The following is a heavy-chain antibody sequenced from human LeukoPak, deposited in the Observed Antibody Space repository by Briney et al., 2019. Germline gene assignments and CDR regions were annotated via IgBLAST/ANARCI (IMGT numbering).Heavy chain of an antibody. J-gene: IGHJ4*02. CDR1: GYTLTELS. CDR2: IIPIFGTA. V-gene: IGHV1-69*05. Sequence: SVKVSCKVSGYTLTELSMHWVRQAPGQGLEWMGRIIPIFGTANYAQKFQGRVTITTDESTSTAYMELSSLRSEDTAVYYCARDRIVGATVPFDYWGQGTLVTVSS. CDR3: ARDRIVGATVPFDY. D-gene: IGHD1-26*01.